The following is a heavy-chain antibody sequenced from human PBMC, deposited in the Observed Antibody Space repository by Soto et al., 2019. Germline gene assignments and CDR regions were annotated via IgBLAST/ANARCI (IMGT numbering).Heavy chain of an antibody. Sequence: QVQLVQSGAEVKKPGSSVKVSCKASGGTFSSYAISWVRQAPGQGLEWMGGIIPIFGTANYAQKYQGRVTITADESTSTAYMELSSVGSNETAVYYCPIDLQTAGFAFDIWGQGTMVTGSS. CDR1: GGTFSSYA. CDR2: IIPIFGTA. CDR3: PIDLQTAGFAFDI. J-gene: IGHJ3*02. D-gene: IGHD2-21*02. V-gene: IGHV1-69*01.